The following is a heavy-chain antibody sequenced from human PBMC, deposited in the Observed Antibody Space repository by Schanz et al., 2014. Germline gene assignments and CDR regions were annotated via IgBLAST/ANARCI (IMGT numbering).Heavy chain of an antibody. V-gene: IGHV3-43*01. D-gene: IGHD3-22*01. Sequence: EFQLVESGGGVVQPGGSLRLSCAGSGFNSAEYSLHWVRQAPNKGLEWVCLIDRRGSPTFYADSVRGRFTVSRDNSRNSLYLQMNNLRPDDTAVYYSAKEKLGSKWLPADWGQGALVTVSS. J-gene: IGHJ4*02. CDR1: GFNSAEYS. CDR2: IDRRGSPT. CDR3: AKEKLGSKWLPAD.